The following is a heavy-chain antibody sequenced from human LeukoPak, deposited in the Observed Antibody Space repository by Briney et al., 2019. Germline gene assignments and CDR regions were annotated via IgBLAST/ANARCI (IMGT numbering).Heavy chain of an antibody. Sequence: GASVKVSCKASGYTFTSYDINWVRQATGQGLEWMGWMNPNSGNTGYAQKFQGRVTMTRNTSISTAYMELSSLRSEDTAVYYCARGGDIVVVPALNWFDPWGQGTLVTVSS. D-gene: IGHD2-2*01. CDR2: MNPNSGNT. CDR1: GYTFTSYD. V-gene: IGHV1-8*01. J-gene: IGHJ5*02. CDR3: ARGGDIVVVPALNWFDP.